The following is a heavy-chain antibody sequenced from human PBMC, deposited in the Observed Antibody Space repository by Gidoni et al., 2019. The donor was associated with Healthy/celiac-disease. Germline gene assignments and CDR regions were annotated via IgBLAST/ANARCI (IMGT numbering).Heavy chain of an antibody. D-gene: IGHD6-13*01. J-gene: IGHJ6*02. CDR3: ARVVTAAGYYYGMDV. CDR2: IYYSGST. Sequence: QVQLQESGPGLVKPSQTLSLTCTFSGGSISSGGYYWSWIRQHPGKGLEWIGYIYYSGSTYYNPSLKSRVTISVDTSKNQFSLKLSSVTAADTAVYYCARVVTAAGYYYGMDVWGQGTTVTVSS. CDR1: GGSISSGGYY. V-gene: IGHV4-31*03.